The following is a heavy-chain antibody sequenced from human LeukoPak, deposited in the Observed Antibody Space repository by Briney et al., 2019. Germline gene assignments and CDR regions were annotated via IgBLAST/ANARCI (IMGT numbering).Heavy chain of an antibody. V-gene: IGHV1-69*04. CDR2: IIPILGIA. D-gene: IGHD2-15*01. CDR3: ATTYGYCSGGSCRNYYYYGMDV. Sequence: SSVKVSCKPSGGTFSSYAISWVRQAPGQGLEWMGRIIPILGIANYAQKFQGRVTITADKSTSTAYMELSSLRSEDTAVYYCATTYGYCSGGSCRNYYYYGMDVWGQGTTVTVSS. J-gene: IGHJ6*02. CDR1: GGTFSSYA.